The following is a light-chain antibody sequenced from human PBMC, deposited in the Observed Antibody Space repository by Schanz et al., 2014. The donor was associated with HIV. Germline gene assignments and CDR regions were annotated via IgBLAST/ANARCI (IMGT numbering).Light chain of an antibody. CDR1: SSDVGYYNY. J-gene: IGLJ3*02. V-gene: IGLV2-14*01. CDR2: EVS. CDR3: SSYTTSRTWV. Sequence: QSVLTQPPSASGSPGQSVTISCTGTSSDVGYYNYVSWYQQHPGKAPKLMIYEVSKRPSGVSNRFSGYKSGDTASLTISGLQAEDEADFYCSSYTTSRTWVFGGGTKLTVL.